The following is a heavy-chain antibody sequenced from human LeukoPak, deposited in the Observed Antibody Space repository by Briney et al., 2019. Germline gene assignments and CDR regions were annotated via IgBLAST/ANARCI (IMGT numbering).Heavy chain of an antibody. J-gene: IGHJ6*02. V-gene: IGHV3-30*04. CDR3: ARAPGYCSGGSCVSYGMDV. Sequence: PGRSLRLSCAASGFTFSSYAMHWVRQAPGKGLEWVAVISYDGSNKYYADSVKGRFTISRDNSKNTLYLQMNSLRAEDTAVYYCARAPGYCSGGSCVSYGMDVWGQGTTVTVSS. CDR1: GFTFSSYA. D-gene: IGHD2-15*01. CDR2: ISYDGSNK.